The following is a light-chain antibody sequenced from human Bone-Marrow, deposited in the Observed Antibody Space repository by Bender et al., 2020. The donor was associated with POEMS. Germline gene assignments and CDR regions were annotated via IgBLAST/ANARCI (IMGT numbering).Light chain of an antibody. CDR3: SSYAGSNNFYV. CDR1: RSDVGGYNY. V-gene: IGLV2-14*03. CDR2: EIN. J-gene: IGLJ1*01. Sequence: QSALTQPASVSGSPGQSITISCTGTRSDVGGYNYVCWYQQYPGKAPKLIIYEINDRPSGVSARFPGSKSGDTASLPISGLQAEDEADYYCSSYAGSNNFYVFGTGTQVTVL.